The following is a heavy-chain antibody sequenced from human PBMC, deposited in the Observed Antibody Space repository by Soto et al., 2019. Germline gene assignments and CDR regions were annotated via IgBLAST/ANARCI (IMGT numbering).Heavy chain of an antibody. D-gene: IGHD2-2*01. CDR3: ARSIVVVPAAPSGWFDP. CDR2: IYYSGST. Sequence: LSLTSSVSGGSISSYYWSWIRQPPGKGLEWIGYIYYSGSTNYNPSLKSRVTISVDTSKTQFSLKLSSVTAADTAVYYCARSIVVVPAAPSGWFDPSGQGTLVTVSS. J-gene: IGHJ5*02. CDR1: GGSISSYY. V-gene: IGHV4-59*01.